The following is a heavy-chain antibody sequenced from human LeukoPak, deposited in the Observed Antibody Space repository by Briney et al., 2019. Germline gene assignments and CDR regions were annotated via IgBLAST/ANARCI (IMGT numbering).Heavy chain of an antibody. D-gene: IGHD5/OR15-5a*01. J-gene: IGHJ5*02. CDR2: IYYSGNT. Sequence: SETPSLTCTVSGGSTSRSSSYWGWIRQPPGKGLEWIGSIYYSGNTYYNPSLKSRVNISVDTSKNQVSLKLTSVTAADTALYYCARRRTVSTTGRFDPWGQGILVTVSS. CDR1: GGSTSRSSSY. CDR3: ARRRTVSTTGRFDP. V-gene: IGHV4-39*01.